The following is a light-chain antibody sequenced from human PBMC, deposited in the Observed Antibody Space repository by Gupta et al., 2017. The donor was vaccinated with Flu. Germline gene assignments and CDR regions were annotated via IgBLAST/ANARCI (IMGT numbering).Light chain of an antibody. Sequence: QSALTQPPSASGSPGQSVTISCTGTSSDVGSYNSVCWYQQHPGKAPKLIIYEVTERPSGVPDRFAGSKSGNTASLTVSGLQADDEANYYCSSAGGSNNVLFGGGTKLTVL. CDR1: SSDVGSYNS. CDR3: SSAGGSNNVL. CDR2: EVT. J-gene: IGLJ3*02. V-gene: IGLV2-8*01.